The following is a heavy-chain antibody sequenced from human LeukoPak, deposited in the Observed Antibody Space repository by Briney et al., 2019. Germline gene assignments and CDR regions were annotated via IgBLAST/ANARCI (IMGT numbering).Heavy chain of an antibody. CDR1: GFIGGDGY. CDR2: IYRGGAT. Sequence: GGSLRLSCAVSGFIGGDGYMNWVRQAPGKGLEWLSVIYRGGATYYADSVKGRFFISRDSSKNTWHLQLNSLRGEDTAVYYCAGASSNGVAIDATSFDLWGQGTRVIVSS. J-gene: IGHJ4*02. V-gene: IGHV3-66*01. CDR3: AGASSNGVAIDATSFDL. D-gene: IGHD2-15*01.